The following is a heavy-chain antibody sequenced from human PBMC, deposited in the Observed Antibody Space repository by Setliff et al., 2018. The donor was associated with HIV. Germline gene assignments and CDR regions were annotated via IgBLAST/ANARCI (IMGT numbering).Heavy chain of an antibody. CDR2: ISGNGGA. V-gene: IGHV4-34*01. CDR1: GGSFSDYS. Sequence: SETLSLTCAVSGGSFSDYSWTWLRQPPGKPLEWIGHISGNGGANYNPSLTTRATISVATPKNQFFLELTSVTAADTAVYYCARGRYNGDSYSGGFYYFDHWDQGSLVTVSS. CDR3: ARGRYNGDSYSGGFYYFDH. J-gene: IGHJ4*02. D-gene: IGHD1-1*01.